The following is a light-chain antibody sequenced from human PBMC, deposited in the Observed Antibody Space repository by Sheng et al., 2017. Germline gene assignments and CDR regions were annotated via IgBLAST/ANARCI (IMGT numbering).Light chain of an antibody. V-gene: IGKV1-39*01. CDR1: QSISSY. Sequence: DIQMTQSPFSLSASVGDRVTITCRASQSISSYLNWYQQKPGKAPKLLIYGASTLESGVPSRFSGSGSGTEFTLTISSLQSEDFATYYCQQYYSYPPYNFGQGTKLEIK. J-gene: IGKJ2*01. CDR2: GAS. CDR3: QQYYSYPPYN.